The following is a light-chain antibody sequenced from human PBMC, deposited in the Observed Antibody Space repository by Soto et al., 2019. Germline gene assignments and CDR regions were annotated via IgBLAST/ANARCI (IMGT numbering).Light chain of an antibody. CDR3: CSYTSSDTYV. Sequence: QPVLTQPASVSGSPGQSISLSCTGTSSDVGGYDFVSWYQQHPGKAPKVMIYDVSNRPSGVSNRFSGSKSGNTASLTISGLQAEDEADYYCCSYTSSDTYVFGTGTKVTVL. CDR1: SSDVGGYDF. CDR2: DVS. V-gene: IGLV2-14*01. J-gene: IGLJ1*01.